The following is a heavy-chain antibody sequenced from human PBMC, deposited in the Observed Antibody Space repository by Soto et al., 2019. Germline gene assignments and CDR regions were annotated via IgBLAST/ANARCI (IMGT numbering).Heavy chain of an antibody. CDR3: ARVSGSYYYGMDV. CDR2: IYYSGST. Sequence: SVTISLTRTITSAYISSYYWSWIPKPTGKGLEWIGYIYYSGSTNYNSSLKSRVTISVDTSKNQFSLKLSSVTAADTAVYYCARVSGSYYYGMDVWGQGTTVTVS. D-gene: IGHD1-26*01. V-gene: IGHV4-59*08. J-gene: IGHJ6*02. CDR1: SAYISSYY.